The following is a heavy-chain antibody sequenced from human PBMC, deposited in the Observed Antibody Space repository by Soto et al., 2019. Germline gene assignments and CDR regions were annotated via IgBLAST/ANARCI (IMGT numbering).Heavy chain of an antibody. Sequence: QVHLVQSGAEVKKPGASVKVSCKGSGYGFTTYGITWVRQAPGQGLEWMAWISAHNGNTNYAQKLQGRVTVTRDTSTSTAYMGLRSLRSDDTAVYYCARGRYGDYWGQGALVTASS. V-gene: IGHV1-18*01. CDR1: GYGFTTYG. J-gene: IGHJ4*02. CDR2: ISAHNGNT. CDR3: ARGRYGDY. D-gene: IGHD1-1*01.